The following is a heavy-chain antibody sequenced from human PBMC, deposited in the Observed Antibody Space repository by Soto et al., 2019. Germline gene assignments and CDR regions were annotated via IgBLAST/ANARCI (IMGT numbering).Heavy chain of an antibody. V-gene: IGHV3-7*01. CDR3: ARDRAVYNRGWPGS. D-gene: IGHD6-19*01. J-gene: IGHJ5*02. Sequence: EVQLVESGGGLVQPGGSLRLSCAASGYTFNDYWMSWVRQTPDKGLQWVANINQDETEKYYAGSVTGRFTITSDNTKNSLYLQMDYLRVEDTAVYYCARDRAVYNRGWPGSWGQGILVTVSS. CDR1: GYTFNDYW. CDR2: INQDETEK.